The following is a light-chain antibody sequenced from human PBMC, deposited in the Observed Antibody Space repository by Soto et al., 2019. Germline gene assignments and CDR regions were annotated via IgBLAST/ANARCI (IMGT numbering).Light chain of an antibody. V-gene: IGKV1-27*01. CDR1: QGISSY. J-gene: IGKJ4*01. CDR3: QKYNSAPPLT. CDR2: ASS. Sequence: DIQMTQSPSSLSASVGARVTITCRASQGISSYLAWYQQKPGKVPKLLIYASSTLQSAVPSRFSGSGSGTDFTLSISGMQAEDVATCYCQKYNSAPPLTFGGGTKVEIK.